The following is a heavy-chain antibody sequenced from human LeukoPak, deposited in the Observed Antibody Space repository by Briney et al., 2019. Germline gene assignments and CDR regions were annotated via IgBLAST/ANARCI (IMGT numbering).Heavy chain of an antibody. CDR3: ARGPGTLHY. CDR1: GDSVSSNSAA. Sequence: QTLSLTCALFGDSVSSNSAAWNWIRQSPSRGLEWLGRTYFRSKWYSAYAVSVKGRITISPDASKNQFSLQLRSVTPEDTAVYYCARGPGTLHYWGQGSLVTVSS. D-gene: IGHD1-1*01. CDR2: TYFRSKWYS. V-gene: IGHV6-1*01. J-gene: IGHJ4*02.